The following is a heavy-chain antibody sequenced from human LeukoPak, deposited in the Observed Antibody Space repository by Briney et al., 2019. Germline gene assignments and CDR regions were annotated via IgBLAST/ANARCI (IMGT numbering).Heavy chain of an antibody. CDR1: GGSFSGYY. V-gene: IGHV4-34*01. CDR2: INHSGST. CDR3: ARDDCSGGSCYSDY. Sequence: SETLSLTCAVYGGSFSGYYWSWIRQPPGKGLEWIGEINHSGSTNYNPSLKSRVTISVDTSKNQFSLKLSSVTAADTAVYYCARDDCSGGSCYSDYWGQGTLVTVSS. J-gene: IGHJ4*02. D-gene: IGHD2-15*01.